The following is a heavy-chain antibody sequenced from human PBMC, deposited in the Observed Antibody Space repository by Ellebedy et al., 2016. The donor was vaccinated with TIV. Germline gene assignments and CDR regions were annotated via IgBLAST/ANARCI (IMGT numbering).Heavy chain of an antibody. J-gene: IGHJ3*02. CDR2: IYYSGST. Sequence: SETLSLTXAVYGGSVSSGSYYWSWIRQPPGKGLEWIGYIYYSGSTNYNPSLKSRVTISVDTSKNQFSLKLSSVTAADTAVYYCARDRSYYDSSGDDAFDIWGQGTMVTVSS. D-gene: IGHD3-22*01. V-gene: IGHV4-61*01. CDR1: GGSVSSGSYY. CDR3: ARDRSYYDSSGDDAFDI.